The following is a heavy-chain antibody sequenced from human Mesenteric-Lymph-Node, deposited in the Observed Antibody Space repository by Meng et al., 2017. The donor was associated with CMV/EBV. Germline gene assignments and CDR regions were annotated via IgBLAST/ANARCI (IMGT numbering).Heavy chain of an antibody. Sequence: GSLRLSCTVSGGSISSYYWSWIRQPPGKGLEWIGYIYYSGSTNYNPSLKSRVTISVDTSKNQFSLKLSSVTAADTAVYYCAREKTDAFDIWGQGTMVTVSS. CDR1: GGSISSYY. CDR3: AREKTDAFDI. V-gene: IGHV4-59*01. CDR2: IYYSGST. J-gene: IGHJ3*02.